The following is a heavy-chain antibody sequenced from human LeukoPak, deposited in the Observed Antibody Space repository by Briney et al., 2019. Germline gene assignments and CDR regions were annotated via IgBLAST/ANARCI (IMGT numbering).Heavy chain of an antibody. CDR3: AHRLLNRVYYDILTGYQESWFDP. CDR1: GFSLSTSGVG. V-gene: IGHV2-5*02. Sequence: SGPTLVKPTQTLTLTCTFSGFSLSTSGVGVGWIRQPPGKALEWLALIYWDDDKRYSPSLKSRLTITKDTSKNQVVLTMTNMDPVDTATYYCAHRLLNRVYYDILTGYQESWFDPWGQGTLVTVSS. CDR2: IYWDDDK. D-gene: IGHD3-9*01. J-gene: IGHJ5*02.